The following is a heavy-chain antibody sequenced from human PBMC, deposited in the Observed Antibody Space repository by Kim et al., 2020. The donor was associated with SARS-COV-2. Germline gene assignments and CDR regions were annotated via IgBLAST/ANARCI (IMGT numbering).Heavy chain of an antibody. CDR3: ARKMYDILTGYYRYYFDY. Sequence: KSRVTISVDTAKNQFSLKLSSVTAADTAVYYCARKMYDILTGYYRYYFDYWGQGTLVTVSS. D-gene: IGHD3-9*01. J-gene: IGHJ4*02. V-gene: IGHV4-34*01.